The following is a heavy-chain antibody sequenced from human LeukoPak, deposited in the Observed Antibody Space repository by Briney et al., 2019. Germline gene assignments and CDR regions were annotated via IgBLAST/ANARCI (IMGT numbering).Heavy chain of an antibody. V-gene: IGHV3-21*01. D-gene: IGHD5-12*01. CDR2: ISTSSSHT. Sequence: PGGSLRLSCTASGFIFNTYSMNWVRQAPGKGLEWVSSISTSSSHTQNADSVKGRFSISRDDAKNSLYLQLNSLRVEDTAVYYCVRSAGYDLRLADYWGQGTLVTVSS. J-gene: IGHJ4*02. CDR1: GFIFNTYS. CDR3: VRSAGYDLRLADY.